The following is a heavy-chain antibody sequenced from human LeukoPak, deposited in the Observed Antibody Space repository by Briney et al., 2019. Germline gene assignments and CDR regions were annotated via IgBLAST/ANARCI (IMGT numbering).Heavy chain of an antibody. CDR3: AKLGITMIGGV. CDR1: GFTFSSYE. V-gene: IGHV3-48*03. J-gene: IGHJ6*04. CDR2: ISSSGSTI. Sequence: GGSLRLSCAASGFTFSSYEMNWVRQAPGKGLEWVSYISSSGSTIYYADSVKGRFTISRDNAKNSLYLQMNSLRAEDTAVYYCAKLGITMIGGVWGKGTTVTVSS. D-gene: IGHD3-10*02.